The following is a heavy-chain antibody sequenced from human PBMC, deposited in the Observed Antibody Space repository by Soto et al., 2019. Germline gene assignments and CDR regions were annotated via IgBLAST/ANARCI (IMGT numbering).Heavy chain of an antibody. CDR2: IIPILGIA. D-gene: IGHD3-10*01. CDR1: GGTFSSNT. CDR3: ARILDMVRGEDYGMDV. J-gene: IGHJ6*02. V-gene: IGHV1-69*02. Sequence: SVKLSCKASGGTFSSNTSSWVRQAQGQGLEWMGRIIPILGIANYAQKFQGRVTITADKSTSTAYMELSSLRSEDTAVYYCARILDMVRGEDYGMDVWGQGTTVTVSS.